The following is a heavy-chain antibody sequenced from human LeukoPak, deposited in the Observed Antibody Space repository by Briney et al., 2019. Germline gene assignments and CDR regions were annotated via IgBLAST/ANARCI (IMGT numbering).Heavy chain of an antibody. Sequence: PSETLSLTCTVSGGSISSYYWSWIRQHPGKGLEWIGYFYYSGSTYYNPSLKSRVTISVDTSKNQFSLKLSSVTAADTAVYYCARVQNPDYYDSSGYDYWGQGTLVTVSS. D-gene: IGHD3-22*01. CDR1: GGSISSYY. CDR3: ARVQNPDYYDSSGYDY. V-gene: IGHV4-59*06. J-gene: IGHJ4*02. CDR2: FYYSGST.